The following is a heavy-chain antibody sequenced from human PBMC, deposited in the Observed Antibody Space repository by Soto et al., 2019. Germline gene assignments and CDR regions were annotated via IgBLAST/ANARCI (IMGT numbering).Heavy chain of an antibody. D-gene: IGHD2-2*01. V-gene: IGHV1-46*01. CDR3: TREKMRDQLAKNLDF. CDR1: GYNCTSYF. CDR2: INPSGAPP. J-gene: IGHJ4*02. Sequence: VQLVQSGAEVKKPGASVKISCKESGYNCTSYFMHWVRQAPRQGLEWMGRINPSGAPPTYTQKIQGRVTMTRDTSTSTVYMERSSLKSEDTAVYFCTREKMRDQLAKNLDFWGQGTLVTVSS.